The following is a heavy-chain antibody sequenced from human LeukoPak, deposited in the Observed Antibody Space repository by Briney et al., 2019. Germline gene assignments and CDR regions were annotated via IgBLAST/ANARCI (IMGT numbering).Heavy chain of an antibody. V-gene: IGHV3-23*01. D-gene: IGHD5-18*01. Sequence: PGGSLRLSCAASDFSFITYAMSWVRQAPGKGLEWVSTISGGGDATYYADSVKGRFTISRDNAKNSLYLHMNSLRAEDTAVYFCARDLRDTSMITYPYFMDVWGKGTTVIISS. CDR2: ISGGGDAT. CDR1: DFSFITYA. J-gene: IGHJ6*03. CDR3: ARDLRDTSMITYPYFMDV.